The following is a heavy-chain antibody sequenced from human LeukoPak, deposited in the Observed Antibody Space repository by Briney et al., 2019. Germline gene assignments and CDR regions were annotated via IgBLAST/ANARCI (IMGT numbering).Heavy chain of an antibody. CDR3: ARDPASGGFDS. CDR1: GFTFSSYS. J-gene: IGHJ4*02. V-gene: IGHV3-48*02. Sequence: GGSLRLSCAASGFTFSSYSMNWVRQAPGKGLEWVSYISSSSSDTIYYADSVKGRFTISRDNAKRSLYPQMNSLRDEDTAVYYCARDPASGGFDSWGQGILVTVSS. CDR2: ISSSSSDTI. D-gene: IGHD2-15*01.